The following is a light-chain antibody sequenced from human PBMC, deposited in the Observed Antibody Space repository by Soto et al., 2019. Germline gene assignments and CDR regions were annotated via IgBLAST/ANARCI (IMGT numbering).Light chain of an antibody. V-gene: IGLV4-69*02. CDR2: LNSDGSH. Sequence: QLVLTQSPSASASLGASVKLTCTLSSRHSNYAIAWHQQQPEKGPRYLMKLNSDGSHSRGDGIPDRFSGSSSGPERYLIISGLQSEDEADYYCQTWGTGTVVFGGGTKLTVL. J-gene: IGLJ2*01. CDR1: SRHSNYA. CDR3: QTWGTGTVV.